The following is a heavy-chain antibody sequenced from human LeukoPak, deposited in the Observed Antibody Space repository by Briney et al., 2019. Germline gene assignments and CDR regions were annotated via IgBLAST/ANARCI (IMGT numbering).Heavy chain of an antibody. D-gene: IGHD5-24*01. CDR1: GGSISSSNNY. CDR3: ARHEEEDGYNAKTIDS. J-gene: IGHJ4*02. CDR2: FHSSGST. Sequence: SETLSLTCTVSGGSISSSNNYWGWGRQPPGTGLKWVGTFHSSGSTTYYNPSLKSRLTISVDTSKNQFSLKLSSVTAADTAVYYCARHEEEDGYNAKTIDSWGQGTLVTVSS. V-gene: IGHV4-39*01.